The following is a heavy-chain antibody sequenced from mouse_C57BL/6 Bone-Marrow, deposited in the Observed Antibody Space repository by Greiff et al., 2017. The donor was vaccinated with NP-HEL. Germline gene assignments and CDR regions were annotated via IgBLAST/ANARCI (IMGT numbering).Heavy chain of an antibody. V-gene: IGHV1-54*01. J-gene: IGHJ2*01. Sequence: VQLQQSGAELVRPGTSVKVSCKASGYAFTNYLIEWVKQRPGQGLEWIGVINPGSGGTTYNEKFKGKATLTADKSSSTAYMQLSSLTSEDSAVYFCARSPFHYFDYWGQGTTLTVSS. CDR2: INPGSGGT. CDR1: GYAFTNYL. CDR3: ARSPFHYFDY.